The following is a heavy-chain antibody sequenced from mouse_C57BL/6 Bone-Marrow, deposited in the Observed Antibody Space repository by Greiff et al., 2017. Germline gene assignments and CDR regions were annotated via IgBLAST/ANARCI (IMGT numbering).Heavy chain of an antibody. Sequence: QVQLQQPGAELVKPGASVKLSCTASGYTFTSYWMHWVKPRPGQGLAWIGMIHPTSGSTNYNEKFKSKAPLTVDNSSSTAYMQLSSLTAEDSAVYYCARGTITAPYWGQGTLVTVSA. D-gene: IGHD1-3*01. CDR3: ARGTITAPY. V-gene: IGHV1-64*01. CDR1: GYTFTSYW. J-gene: IGHJ3*01. CDR2: IHPTSGST.